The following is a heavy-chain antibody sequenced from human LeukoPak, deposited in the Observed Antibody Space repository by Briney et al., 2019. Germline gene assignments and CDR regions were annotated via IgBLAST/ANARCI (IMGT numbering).Heavy chain of an antibody. CDR3: AKDLYLGGAITGVFDY. CDR1: GFTFSSYG. V-gene: IGHV3-30*02. J-gene: IGHJ4*02. CDR2: IRYDGRNK. Sequence: QAGGSLRLSCAASGFTFSSYGMHWVRQAPGKGLEWVAFIRYDGRNKYYADSVKGRFTISRDNSKNTLYLQMNSLRAEDTAVYYCAKDLYLGGAITGVFDYWGQGTLVTVSS. D-gene: IGHD3-10*01.